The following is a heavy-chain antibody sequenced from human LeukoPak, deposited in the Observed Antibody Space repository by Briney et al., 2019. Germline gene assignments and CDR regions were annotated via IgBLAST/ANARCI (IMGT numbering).Heavy chain of an antibody. J-gene: IGHJ6*02. V-gene: IGHV1-8*01. D-gene: IGHD3-3*02. CDR3: ASRHFWSGYSEDYYYYGMDV. Sequence: ASVKVSCKASGYTFTSYDINWVRQATGQGLEWMGWMNPNSGNTGYAQKFQGRVTMTRNTSISTAYMELSSLRSEDTAVYYCASRHFWSGYSEDYYYYGMDVWGQGTTVTVSS. CDR1: GYTFTSYD. CDR2: MNPNSGNT.